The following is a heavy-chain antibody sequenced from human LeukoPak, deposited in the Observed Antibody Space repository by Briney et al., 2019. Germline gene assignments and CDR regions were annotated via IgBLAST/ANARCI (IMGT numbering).Heavy chain of an antibody. CDR2: ISWNGDSI. CDR1: GFTVNNNY. CDR3: ARGVGDYCSGGSCYYFDS. J-gene: IGHJ4*02. Sequence: GGSLRLSCAASGFTVNNNYMTWVRQAPGKGLEWVSGISWNGDSIGYADSVKGRFTISRDNDTNSLYLQIHSLRPEDMALYYCARGVGDYCSGGSCYYFDSWGQGTLVTVSS. V-gene: IGHV3-9*03. D-gene: IGHD2-15*01.